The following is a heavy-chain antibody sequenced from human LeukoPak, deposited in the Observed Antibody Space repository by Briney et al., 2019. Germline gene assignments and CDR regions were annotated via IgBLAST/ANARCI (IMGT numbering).Heavy chain of an antibody. D-gene: IGHD2-15*01. CDR1: GFTVSSNY. V-gene: IGHV3-53*01. Sequence: GGSLRLSCAASGFTVSSNYMSWVRQAPGKGLEGVSVIYSGGSTYYADSVTGRFTISRDNSKNTLYLQMSSLRVEDTAMYYCATGSCSGAGCNYGTPLDYWGQGTLLTVSS. CDR3: ATGSCSGAGCNYGTPLDY. J-gene: IGHJ4*02. CDR2: IYSGGST.